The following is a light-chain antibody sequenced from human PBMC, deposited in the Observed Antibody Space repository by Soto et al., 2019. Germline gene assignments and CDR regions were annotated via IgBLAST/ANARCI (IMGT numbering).Light chain of an antibody. Sequence: EIVLTQSPGTLSLSPGERATLSCRASQSVSSSFLAWYQQKPGQAPRLLIYGASNRATGIPDRFSGSGSGTDFTITISRLEPEDFEVYYCQQYVTSPWAFGQGTKVAIE. CDR3: QQYVTSPWA. CDR2: GAS. V-gene: IGKV3-20*01. CDR1: QSVSSSF. J-gene: IGKJ1*01.